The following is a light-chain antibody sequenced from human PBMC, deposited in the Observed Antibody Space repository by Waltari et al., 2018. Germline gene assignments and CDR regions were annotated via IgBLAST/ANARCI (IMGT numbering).Light chain of an antibody. V-gene: IGKV3-20*01. CDR3: QHFVRLPVT. CDR1: QSVNKY. CDR2: DAS. Sequence: EIVLTQSPGTLSLSSGERATLSCRTSQSVNKYLTWYHQKPGQAPRLLIYDASNRATGIPDRFSGSGSGTDFSLTISRLEPEDFAVYYCQHFVRLPVTFGQGTKVEIK. J-gene: IGKJ1*01.